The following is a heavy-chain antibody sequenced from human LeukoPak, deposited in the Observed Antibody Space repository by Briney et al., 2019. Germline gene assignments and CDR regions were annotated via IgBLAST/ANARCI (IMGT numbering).Heavy chain of an antibody. Sequence: GGSLRLSCAASGFTFSSYGMHWVSQAPGKGLEWVAFIRYDGSNKNHADSVKGRFTISRDNSKNTLYLQMNSLRAEDTAVYYCAKGGSYISDYWGQGILVTVSS. D-gene: IGHD1-26*01. V-gene: IGHV3-30*02. CDR3: AKGGSYISDY. CDR1: GFTFSSYG. J-gene: IGHJ4*02. CDR2: IRYDGSNK.